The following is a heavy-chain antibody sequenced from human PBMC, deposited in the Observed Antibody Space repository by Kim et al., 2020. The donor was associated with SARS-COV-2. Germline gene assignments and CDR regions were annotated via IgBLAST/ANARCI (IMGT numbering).Heavy chain of an antibody. CDR3: ARGIHPGGTAAAAFDI. D-gene: IGHD6-13*01. V-gene: IGHV3-30*04. Sequence: GGSLRLSCAASGFTFSSYAMHWVRQAPGKGLEWVAVISYDGSNKYYADSVKGRFTISRDNSKNTLYLQMNSLRAEDTAVYYCARGIHPGGTAAAAFDIWGQGTMVTVSS. J-gene: IGHJ3*02. CDR1: GFTFSSYA. CDR2: ISYDGSNK.